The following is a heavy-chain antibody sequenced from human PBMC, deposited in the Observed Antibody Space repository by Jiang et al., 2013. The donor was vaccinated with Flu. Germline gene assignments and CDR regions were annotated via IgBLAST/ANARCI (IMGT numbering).Heavy chain of an antibody. Sequence: SGAEVKKPGSSLKVSCKASGGTFTRYAISWVRQAPGQGLEWMGGIIPILGMANYAQKFQGRVTITADTSTSTAYMDLSSLRSEDTAVYYCARFSIAVAVSRGYYYYAMDVWGQGTTVTGLL. CDR3: ARFSIAVAVSRGYYYYAMDV. D-gene: IGHD6-19*01. CDR1: GGTFTRYA. V-gene: IGHV1-69*04. J-gene: IGHJ6*02. CDR2: IIPILGMA.